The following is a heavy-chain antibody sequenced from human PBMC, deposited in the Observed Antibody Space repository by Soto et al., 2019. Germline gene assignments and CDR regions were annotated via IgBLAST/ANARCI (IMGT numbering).Heavy chain of an antibody. CDR1: GFTFDDYA. CDR2: ISWNVGSI. J-gene: IGHJ4*02. D-gene: IGHD3-3*01. CDR3: ATGVAGWYYFDY. V-gene: IGHV3-9*01. Sequence: EVQLVESGGGLVQPGRSLRLSCAASGFTFDDYAMHWVRQAPGKGLEWVSGISWNVGSIAYADSVKGRFTISRDNAKNSLYQQMMSMRAEDTAVYYCATGVAGWYYFDYWGQGTLVTVSS.